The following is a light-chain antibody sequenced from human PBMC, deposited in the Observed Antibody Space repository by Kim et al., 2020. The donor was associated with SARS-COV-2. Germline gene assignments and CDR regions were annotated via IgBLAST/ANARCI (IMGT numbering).Light chain of an antibody. Sequence: ELTQPPSVSGIPGQRVTISCSGGRSDIGSNTVNWYQQLPGKSPRVVIYSNDKRPSGVPGRFSGSRSGTSASLAISGLQSDDEADYFCASWNDGLSGPVFGGGTKVTVL. V-gene: IGLV1-44*01. CDR2: SND. CDR3: ASWNDGLSGPV. J-gene: IGLJ2*01. CDR1: RSDIGSNT.